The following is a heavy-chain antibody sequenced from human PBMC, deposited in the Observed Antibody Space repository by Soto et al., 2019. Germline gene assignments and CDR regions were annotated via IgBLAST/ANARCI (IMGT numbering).Heavy chain of an antibody. D-gene: IGHD3-16*02. V-gene: IGHV4-31*03. J-gene: IGHJ4*02. CDR3: ASGAPYYIWGSYRYTDNYFDY. CDR1: GGSISSGGYY. CDR2: IYYSGST. Sequence: QVQLQESGPGLVKPSQTLSLTCTVSGGSISSGGYYWSWIRQHPGKGLEWIGYIYYSGSTYYNPSLKSRVTISVDTSKNQFSLKLSSVTAADTDVYYCASGAPYYIWGSYRYTDNYFDYWGQGTLVTVSS.